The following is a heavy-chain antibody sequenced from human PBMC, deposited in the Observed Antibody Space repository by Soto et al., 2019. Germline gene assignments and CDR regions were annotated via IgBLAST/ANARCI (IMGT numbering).Heavy chain of an antibody. V-gene: IGHV3-23*01. Sequence: GGSLRLSCAASGFTFSSYAMSWVRQAPGKGLEWVSAISGSGGSTYYADSVKGRFTISRDNSKNTLYLQMNSLRAEDTAVYYCAKVYVRGQQLVPDVLLHGMDVWGQGTTVTVSS. CDR1: GFTFSSYA. CDR2: ISGSGGST. J-gene: IGHJ6*02. CDR3: AKVYVRGQQLVPDVLLHGMDV. D-gene: IGHD6-13*01.